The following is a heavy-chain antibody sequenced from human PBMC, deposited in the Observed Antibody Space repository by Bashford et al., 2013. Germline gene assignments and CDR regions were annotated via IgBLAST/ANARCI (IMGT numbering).Heavy chain of an antibody. CDR3: ARLLLQSHLTDAFDI. D-gene: IGHD2-15*01. Sequence: GLEWMGIIYPGDSDTRYSPSFQGQVTISADKSISTAYLQWSSLKASDTAMYYCARLLLQSHLTDAFDIWGQGTMVTVSS. V-gene: IGHV5-51*01. CDR2: IYPGDSDT. J-gene: IGHJ3*02.